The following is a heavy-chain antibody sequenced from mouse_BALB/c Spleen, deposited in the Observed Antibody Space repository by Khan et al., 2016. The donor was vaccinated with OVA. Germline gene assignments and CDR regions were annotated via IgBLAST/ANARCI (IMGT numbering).Heavy chain of an antibody. D-gene: IGHD4-1*01. Sequence: EVQLQESGPELVKPGTSVKMSCKASGYRFTSYIIHWVKQRPGQGLEWIGSINPYNGATKYNEKFKGKATLTSDKSSNTAYMELSSLTSEDSAVYYCARGNWQSYYFDDWGQDTTLTVSS. V-gene: IGHV1S136*01. CDR1: GYRFTSYI. CDR2: INPYNGAT. CDR3: ARGNWQSYYFDD. J-gene: IGHJ2*01.